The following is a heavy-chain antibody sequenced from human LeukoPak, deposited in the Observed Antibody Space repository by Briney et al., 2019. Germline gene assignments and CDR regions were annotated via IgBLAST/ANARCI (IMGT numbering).Heavy chain of an antibody. D-gene: IGHD1-7*01. V-gene: IGHV3-66*01. Sequence: PGGSLRLSCAASGFTVSSNYMSWVRQAPGKGLEWVSVIYSGGSTYYADSVKGRFTISRDNSKNTLYPQMNSLRAEDTAVYYCARDLTGTTRGWGQGTLVTVSS. CDR1: GFTVSSNY. J-gene: IGHJ4*02. CDR3: ARDLTGTTRG. CDR2: IYSGGST.